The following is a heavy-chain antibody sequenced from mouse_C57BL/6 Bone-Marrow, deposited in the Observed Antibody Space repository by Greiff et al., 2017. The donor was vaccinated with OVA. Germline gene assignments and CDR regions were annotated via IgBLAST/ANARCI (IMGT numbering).Heavy chain of an antibody. CDR3: ASLFITTFFDV. D-gene: IGHD1-1*01. CDR2: VYPYNGGT. V-gene: IGHV1-36*01. CDR1: GFTFTDYY. Sequence: EVQVVESGPVLVKPGPSVKISCKASGFTFTDYYMHWVKQSHGKSLEWIGLVYPYNGGTSYNQKFKGKATLTVDTSSSTAYMELNSLTSEDSAVYYCASLFITTFFDVWGTGTTVTVSS. J-gene: IGHJ1*03.